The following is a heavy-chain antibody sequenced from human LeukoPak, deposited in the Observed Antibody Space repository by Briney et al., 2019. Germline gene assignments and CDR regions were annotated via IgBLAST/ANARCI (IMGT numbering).Heavy chain of an antibody. V-gene: IGHV3-30*02. Sequence: GGSLRLSCAASGFTFSSYGMHWVRQAPGKGLEWVAFIRYDGSNKYYADSVKGRFTISRDNSKNTLYLQMDSLRAEDMAVYYCARVPLPYDFWSGYPDYWGQGTLVTVSS. CDR2: IRYDGSNK. D-gene: IGHD3-3*01. CDR3: ARVPLPYDFWSGYPDY. J-gene: IGHJ4*02. CDR1: GFTFSSYG.